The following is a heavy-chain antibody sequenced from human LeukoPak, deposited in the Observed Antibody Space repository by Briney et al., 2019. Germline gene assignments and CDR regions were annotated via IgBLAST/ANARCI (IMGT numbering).Heavy chain of an antibody. D-gene: IGHD3-16*01. CDR1: GFNISDFW. Sequence: VGSLRLSCAASGFNISDFWMTWVRQAPGKGLEWVVNIKEDGTEKHLVDSVKGRFTISRDNTKNLLYLQMNSLRGDDTATYYCVRESRPGGAMGLYHNFDYWGQGTLVAVSS. V-gene: IGHV3-7*01. J-gene: IGHJ4*02. CDR3: VRESRPGGAMGLYHNFDY. CDR2: IKEDGTEK.